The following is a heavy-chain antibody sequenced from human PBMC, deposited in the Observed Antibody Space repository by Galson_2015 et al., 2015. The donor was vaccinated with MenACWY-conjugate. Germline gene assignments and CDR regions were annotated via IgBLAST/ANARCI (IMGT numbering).Heavy chain of an antibody. CDR2: IETDGSEK. V-gene: IGHV3-7*03. Sequence: SLRLSCAVSGFTFSSHWMSWVRQAPGKGLEWVANIETDGSEKYYVDSVKGRFTISRDNAKNSLYLQMNAVRTEDTAVYYCVRGTWDIVIVSAAIHGFDIWGQGTMVTVSS. J-gene: IGHJ3*02. CDR1: GFTFSSHW. D-gene: IGHD2-2*02. CDR3: VRGTWDIVIVSAAIHGFDI.